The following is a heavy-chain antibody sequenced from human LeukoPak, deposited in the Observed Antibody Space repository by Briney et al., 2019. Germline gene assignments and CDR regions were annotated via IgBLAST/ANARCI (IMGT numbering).Heavy chain of an antibody. J-gene: IGHJ4*02. CDR2: IYTSGST. V-gene: IGHV4-61*02. CDR3: AREAYDFWSGYYVDY. Sequence: SETLSLTCTVSGGSISSGSHYWSWIRQPAGKGLEWIGRIYTSGSTNYNPSLKSRVTISVDTSKNQFSLKLSSVTAADTAVYYCAREAYDFWSGYYVDYWGQGTLVTVSS. D-gene: IGHD3-3*01. CDR1: GGSISSGSHY.